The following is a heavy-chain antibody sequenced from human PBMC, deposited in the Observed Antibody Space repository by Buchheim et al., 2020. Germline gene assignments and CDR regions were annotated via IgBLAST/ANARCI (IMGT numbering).Heavy chain of an antibody. CDR3: ATHSGSYPGGALDM. CDR1: LCPLRNYD. Sequence: QVQHLSSCCGFFHPLLSLLLSFSSSLCPLRNYDIACVRQAPGKGLEWVAVILYDGRNKYYVDSVKGRFTISKDNSKKTMYLQMNSLRAEDTAVYHCATHSGSYPGGALDMWGQGT. CDR2: ILYDGRNK. J-gene: IGHJ3*02. V-gene: IGHV3-30*03. D-gene: IGHD1-26*01.